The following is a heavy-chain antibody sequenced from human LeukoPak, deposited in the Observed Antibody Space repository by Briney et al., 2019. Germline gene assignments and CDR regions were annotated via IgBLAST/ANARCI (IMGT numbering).Heavy chain of an antibody. CDR3: ARAGLVTYSGSYKTESDAFDI. D-gene: IGHD1-26*01. J-gene: IGHJ3*02. CDR2: IWYDGSNK. CDR1: GFTFSSYG. Sequence: GGSLRLSCAASGFTFSSYGMHWVRQAPGKGLEWVAVIWYDGSNKYYADSVKGRFTISRDNSKNTLYLQMNSLRAEDTAVYYCARAGLVTYSGSYKTESDAFDIWGQGTMVTVSS. V-gene: IGHV3-33*01.